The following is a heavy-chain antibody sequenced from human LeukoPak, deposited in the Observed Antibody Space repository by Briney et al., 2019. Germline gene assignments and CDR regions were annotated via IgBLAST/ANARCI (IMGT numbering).Heavy chain of an antibody. Sequence: ASVKVSCKASGYTFTGYHMHWVRQAPGQGLEWMGWINPNSGGTNYAQRFQGRVTMTRDTSISTAYMELSRLRSDDTAVYYCARDQAYYYDSSGYYFRPYAFDIWGQGTMVTVSS. CDR2: INPNSGGT. CDR1: GYTFTGYH. CDR3: ARDQAYYYDSSGYYFRPYAFDI. V-gene: IGHV1-2*02. D-gene: IGHD3-22*01. J-gene: IGHJ3*02.